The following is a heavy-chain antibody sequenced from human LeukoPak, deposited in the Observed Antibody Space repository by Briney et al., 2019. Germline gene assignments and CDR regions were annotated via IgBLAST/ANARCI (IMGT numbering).Heavy chain of an antibody. CDR2: IRYDGNNK. D-gene: IGHD1-1*01. Sequence: GGSLRLSCAASGFTFSSYGMHWVRQAPGKGLEWVAFIRYDGNNKYYADSVKGRFTISRDNSKNTLYLQMNSLRAEDTAVYYCARDRTLDLDYWGQGTLVTVSS. J-gene: IGHJ4*02. CDR3: ARDRTLDLDY. V-gene: IGHV3-30*02. CDR1: GFTFSSYG.